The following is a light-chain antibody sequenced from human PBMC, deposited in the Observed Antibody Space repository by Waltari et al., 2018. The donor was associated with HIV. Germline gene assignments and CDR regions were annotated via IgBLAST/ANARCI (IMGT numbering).Light chain of an antibody. CDR2: AQA. Sequence: QSALTQPPSVSGAPGQRVTISCTGTSSNIGTASDVNWYQQPPGTAPKLLISAQATRRAGGPDRFSGSKSGTSASLAITGLQAEDEADYYCQSYDSRLSGSVFGGGTKLTVL. J-gene: IGLJ3*02. CDR1: SSNIGTASD. CDR3: QSYDSRLSGSV. V-gene: IGLV1-40*01.